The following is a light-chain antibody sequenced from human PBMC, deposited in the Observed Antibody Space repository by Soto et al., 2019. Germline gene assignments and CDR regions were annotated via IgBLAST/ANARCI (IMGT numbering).Light chain of an antibody. CDR3: QKYGSSPRT. CDR1: QRVSSSH. V-gene: IGKV3-20*01. Sequence: ETVLTQSPGTLSLSPGERATLSCRASQRVSSSHLAGYQQKHGQAPRLLIAGASGGATAVPDRFTALGSGPDFTLTISRLEPEDFAVNYCQKYGSSPRTFGQGTKVDIK. J-gene: IGKJ1*01. CDR2: GAS.